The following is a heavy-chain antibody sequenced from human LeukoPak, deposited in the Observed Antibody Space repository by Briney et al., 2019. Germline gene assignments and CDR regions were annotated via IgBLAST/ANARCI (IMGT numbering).Heavy chain of an antibody. J-gene: IGHJ2*01. CDR2: ISWNSGSI. CDR3: AKGSWYFDL. CDR1: GFTFDDYA. V-gene: IGHV3-9*01. Sequence: PGGSLRLSCAASGFTFDDYAMHWVRQAPGKGLEWVSGISWNSGSIGYADSVKGRFTISRVNAKNSLYLQMNSLRAEDTALYYCAKGSWYFDLWGRGTLVTVSS.